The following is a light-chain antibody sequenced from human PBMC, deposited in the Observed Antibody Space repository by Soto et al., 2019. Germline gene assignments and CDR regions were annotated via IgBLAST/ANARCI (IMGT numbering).Light chain of an antibody. CDR1: QGISNY. CDR2: AAS. J-gene: IGKJ4*01. Sequence: DIPMTQSPSSLSASVGDRVTITCPARQGISNYLAWYQQKPGKVPKLLIYAASTLQSGVPSRFSGSGSGTDFTLTISSLQPEDVATYYCQKYNSAPLTFGGGTKVEIK. CDR3: QKYNSAPLT. V-gene: IGKV1-27*01.